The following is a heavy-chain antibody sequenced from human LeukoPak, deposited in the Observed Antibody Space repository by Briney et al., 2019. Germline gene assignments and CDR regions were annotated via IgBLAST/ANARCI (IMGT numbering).Heavy chain of an antibody. V-gene: IGHV4-39*07. CDR1: GGSISSSSYY. CDR2: INHSGST. CDR3: ARVRPDCSGGSCYSARVNWFDP. J-gene: IGHJ5*02. Sequence: SETLSLTCTVSGGSISSSSYYWGWIRQPPGKGLEWIGEINHSGSTNYNPSLKSRVTISVDTSKNQFSLKLSSVTAADTAVYYCARVRPDCSGGSCYSARVNWFDPWGQGTLVTVSS. D-gene: IGHD2-15*01.